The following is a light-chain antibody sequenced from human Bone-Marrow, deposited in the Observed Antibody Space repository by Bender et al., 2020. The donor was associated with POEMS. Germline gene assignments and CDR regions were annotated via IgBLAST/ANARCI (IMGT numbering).Light chain of an antibody. J-gene: IGLJ2*01. V-gene: IGLV2-23*02. CDR3: CSYAGSSTFVI. CDR1: SSDVGSYNL. CDR2: DVS. Sequence: QSALTQPASVSGSPGQSITISCTGTSSDVGSYNLVSWYQRHPDKAPKLMIYDVSERPSGVSNRFSGSKSGITASLTISGLQAEDEADYYCCSYAGSSTFVIFGGGTKLTVL.